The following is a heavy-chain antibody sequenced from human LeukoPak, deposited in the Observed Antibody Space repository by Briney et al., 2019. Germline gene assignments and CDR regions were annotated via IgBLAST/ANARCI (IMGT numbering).Heavy chain of an antibody. CDR2: LDPEDGQI. J-gene: IGHJ4*02. D-gene: IGHD1-26*01. V-gene: IGHV1-24*01. CDR1: GHTLTDLF. CDR3: ATGGVWDLLGY. Sequence: ASVKVSCKVSGHTLTDLFTHWVRQAPGQGLEWMGGLDPEDGQIIYAQQFQGRVTMTEDTSTDTAYMELSSLRSEDTAVYYCATGGVWDLLGYWGQGTLVTASS.